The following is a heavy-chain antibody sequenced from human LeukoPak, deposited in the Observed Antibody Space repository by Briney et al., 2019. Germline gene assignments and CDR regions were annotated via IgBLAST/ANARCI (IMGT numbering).Heavy chain of an antibody. J-gene: IGHJ5*02. Sequence: PGGSLRLSCAASGFTFASFAMSWVRNVPGKGLEWVSPISGYVGTTYYADSVKGRFTISRDNSKNMVYLQMNSLRVEDTAVYYCAGGGSIFGVVIIGDIGYWFDPWGQGTLVTVSS. CDR2: ISGYVGTT. CDR1: GFTFASFA. CDR3: AGGGSIFGVVIIGDIGYWFDP. V-gene: IGHV3-23*01. D-gene: IGHD3-3*01.